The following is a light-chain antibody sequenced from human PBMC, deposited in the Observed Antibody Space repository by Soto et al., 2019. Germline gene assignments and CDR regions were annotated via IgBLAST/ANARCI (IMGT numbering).Light chain of an antibody. J-gene: IGLJ2*01. CDR1: SSDVGGYDC. Sequence: QSALTQPASVSGSPGQSITISCTGTSSDVGGYDCASWCQQHPGKAPKLIIYDVSNRPSGVSNRSAGSKSGNTASLTSSGLHAEDEADYYCCSYASIGTVVFGGGTKLTVL. CDR3: CSYASIGTVV. V-gene: IGLV2-14*01. CDR2: DVS.